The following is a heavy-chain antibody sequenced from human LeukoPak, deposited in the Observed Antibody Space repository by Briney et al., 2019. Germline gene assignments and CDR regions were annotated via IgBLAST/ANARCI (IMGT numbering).Heavy chain of an antibody. J-gene: IGHJ3*02. Sequence: GGSLRLSCAASGFTFSNYGMHWVRQAPGKGLVWVSRINTDGSSTSYADSVKGRFTISRDNAKNTLYLQMNSLRAEDTAVYYCARDGGAVVPAAHDAFDIWGQGTMVTVSS. D-gene: IGHD2-2*01. CDR2: INTDGSST. CDR3: ARDGGAVVPAAHDAFDI. V-gene: IGHV3-74*01. CDR1: GFTFSNYG.